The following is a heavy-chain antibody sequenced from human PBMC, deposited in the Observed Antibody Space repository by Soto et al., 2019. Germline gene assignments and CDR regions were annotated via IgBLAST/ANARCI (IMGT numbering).Heavy chain of an antibody. CDR3: ARDLRQLWSPFDY. D-gene: IGHD5-18*01. J-gene: IGHJ4*02. CDR2: ISSSSYI. CDR1: GFTFSSYS. V-gene: IGHV3-21*01. Sequence: VSLRLSCAASGFTFSSYSMNWVRQAPGKGLEWVSSISSSSYIYYADSVKGRFTISRDNAKNSLYLQMNSLRAEDTAVYYCARDLRQLWSPFDYWGQGTLVTVSS.